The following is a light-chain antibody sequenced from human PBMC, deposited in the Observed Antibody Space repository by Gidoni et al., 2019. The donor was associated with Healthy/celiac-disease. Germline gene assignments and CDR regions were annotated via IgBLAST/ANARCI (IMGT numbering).Light chain of an antibody. CDR2: KAS. J-gene: IGKJ3*01. CDR1: QSISSL. CDR3: KQYNSYSFT. Sequence: DIHITQSPSTLSASAGDRVTITSRASQSISSLLAWYQQKPGKAPKLLINKASSLESGVPSRCSGSGSGTEFTITISSLQPDDFATYYCKQYNSYSFTFGPGTKVDIK. V-gene: IGKV1-5*03.